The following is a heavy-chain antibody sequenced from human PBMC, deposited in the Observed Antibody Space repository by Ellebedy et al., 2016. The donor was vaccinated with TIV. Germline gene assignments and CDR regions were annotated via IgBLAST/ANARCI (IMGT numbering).Heavy chain of an antibody. J-gene: IGHJ4*02. V-gene: IGHV3-7*04. CDR3: AKDYS. CDR1: GFMFNMYS. CDR2: IKPDGSEI. Sequence: GGSLRLXCAASGFMFNMYSMHWVRQAPGKGLEWVAKIKPDGSEIFHVDSVKGRFTISRDNAKNSVYLQMDSLRAEDTAVYYCAKDYSWGQGTLVTVSS.